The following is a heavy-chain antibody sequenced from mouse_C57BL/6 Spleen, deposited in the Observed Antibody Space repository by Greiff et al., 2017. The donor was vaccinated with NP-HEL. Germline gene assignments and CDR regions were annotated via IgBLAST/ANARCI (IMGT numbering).Heavy chain of an antibody. CDR2: IDPSDSYT. CDR1: GYTFTSYW. D-gene: IGHD1-1*01. V-gene: IGHV1-69*01. Sequence: VQLQQPGAELVMPGASVKLSCKASGYTFTSYWMHWVKQRPGQGLEWIGEIDPSDSYTNYNQKLKGKSTLTVDKSSSTAYMQLSSLTSEDAAVDYCARYSMTTVVGEAMDDWGQGTAGTVSS. CDR3: ARYSMTTVVGEAMDD. J-gene: IGHJ4*01.